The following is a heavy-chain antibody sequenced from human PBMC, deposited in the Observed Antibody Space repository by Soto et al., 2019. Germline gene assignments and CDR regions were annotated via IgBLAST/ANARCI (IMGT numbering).Heavy chain of an antibody. V-gene: IGHV4-61*01. CDR2: IYYSGST. CDR3: ARDDGGNSRGMDV. J-gene: IGHJ6*02. Sequence: SETLSLTCTVSGGSVSIGSYYWRCIRQPPGKGLEWIGYIYYSGSTNYNPSLKSRVTISVDTSKNQFSLKLSSVTAADTAVYYCARDDGGNSRGMDVWGQGTTVTVSS. D-gene: IGHD2-21*01. CDR1: GGSVSIGSYY.